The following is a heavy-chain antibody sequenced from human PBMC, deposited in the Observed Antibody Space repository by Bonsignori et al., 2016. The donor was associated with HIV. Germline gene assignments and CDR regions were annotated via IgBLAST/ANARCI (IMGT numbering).Heavy chain of an antibody. CDR1: GFTFDDYA. J-gene: IGHJ3*02. D-gene: IGHD1-26*01. Sequence: SLKISCAASGFTFDDYAMHWVRQAPGKGLEWVSGISWNSGSIGYADSVKGRFTISRDNAKNSLYLQMNSLRAEDTALYYCAKSAPVSYSDAFDIWGQGTMVTVSS. CDR2: ISWNSGSI. CDR3: AKSAPVSYSDAFDI. V-gene: IGHV3-9*01.